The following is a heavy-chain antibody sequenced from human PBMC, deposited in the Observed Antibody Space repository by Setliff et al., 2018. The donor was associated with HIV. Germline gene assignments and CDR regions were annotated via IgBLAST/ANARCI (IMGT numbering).Heavy chain of an antibody. CDR3: ARGLSFYGPGGFDY. Sequence: SETLSLTCTVSGGSISSSSYYWGWIRQPPGKGLEWIGNIYYRGSTYYNPSLKSRVTISVDTSENQFSLKLSSVTAADTAVYYCARGLSFYGPGGFDYWGQGTLVTVSS. CDR1: GGSISSSSYY. D-gene: IGHD3-10*01. CDR2: IYYRGST. V-gene: IGHV4-39*01. J-gene: IGHJ4*02.